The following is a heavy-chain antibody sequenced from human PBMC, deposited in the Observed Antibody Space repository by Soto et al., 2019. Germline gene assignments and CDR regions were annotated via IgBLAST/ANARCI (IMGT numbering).Heavy chain of an antibody. CDR1: GGTFSSYA. V-gene: IGHV1-69*12. Sequence: QVQLVQSGAEVKKPGSSVKVSCKASGGTFSSYAISWVRQAPGQGLEWMGGIIPIFGTANYAQKFQGRVTLPADESTSTAYMELSSLRPEHTAVYYCARSALVPAAPGDYYYGMDVWGQGTTVTVSS. D-gene: IGHD2-2*01. CDR3: ARSALVPAAPGDYYYGMDV. J-gene: IGHJ6*02. CDR2: IIPIFGTA.